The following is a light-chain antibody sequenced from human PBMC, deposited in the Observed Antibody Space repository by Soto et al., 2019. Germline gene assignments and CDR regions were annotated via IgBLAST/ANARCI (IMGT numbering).Light chain of an antibody. CDR3: QQYGSSLRWT. Sequence: EIVLTQSPGTLSLSPGERATLSCRASQSVSSSYLAWYQQKPGQAPRLLIYGASSRATGIPDRFSGSGSGTDFILTISRLEPEDFAVYYCQQYGSSLRWTFGQGTKVEIK. CDR2: GAS. V-gene: IGKV3-20*01. CDR1: QSVSSSY. J-gene: IGKJ1*01.